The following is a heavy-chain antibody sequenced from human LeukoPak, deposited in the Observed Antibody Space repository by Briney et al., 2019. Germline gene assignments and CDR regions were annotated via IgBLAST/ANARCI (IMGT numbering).Heavy chain of an antibody. V-gene: IGHV3-48*03. CDR1: GFTFSSYE. Sequence: GGSLRLSCAASGFTFSSYEMNWVRQAPGKGLEWVSFISSSGTTIYYAVSVKGRFTISRDNAKNSLYLQMNSLRAEDTAVYYCARESYGSAQFDPWGQGTLVTVSS. CDR3: ARESYGSAQFDP. CDR2: ISSSGTTI. D-gene: IGHD3-10*01. J-gene: IGHJ5*02.